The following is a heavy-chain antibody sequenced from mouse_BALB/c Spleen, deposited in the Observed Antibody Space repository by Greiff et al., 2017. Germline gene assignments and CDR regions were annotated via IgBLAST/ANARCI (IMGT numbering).Heavy chain of an antibody. CDR2: INPYNGGT. D-gene: IGHD2-2*01. J-gene: IGHJ3*01. V-gene: IGHV1-18*01. CDR3: AGHYVYKAWFAY. CDR1: GYSFTGYT. Sequence: EVKLQESGPELVKPGASMKISCKASGYSFTGYTMNWVKQSHGKNLEWIGLINPYNGGTSYNQKFKGKATLTVDKSSSTSYMELLSLTSEDSAVYYCAGHYVYKAWFAYGGQGTLVTVSA.